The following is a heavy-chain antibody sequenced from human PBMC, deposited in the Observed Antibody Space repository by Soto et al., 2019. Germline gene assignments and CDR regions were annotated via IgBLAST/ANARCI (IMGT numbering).Heavy chain of an antibody. Sequence: GESLKISCKGSGYTFTNYWIGWVRQMPGKGLEWMGIIYPGDSDTKYNPSFQGQVTISADKSITTTYLRWTSLKASDTAIYYCAASTFYYGTDVWGQATTATVYS. V-gene: IGHV5-51*01. CDR2: IYPGDSDT. CDR1: GYTFTNYW. CDR3: AASTFYYGTDV. J-gene: IGHJ6*02.